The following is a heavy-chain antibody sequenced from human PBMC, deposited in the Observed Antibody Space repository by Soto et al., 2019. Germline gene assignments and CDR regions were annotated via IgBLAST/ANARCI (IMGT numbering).Heavy chain of an antibody. CDR3: GRSISGWARFDF. CDR1: GITFNSNW. CDR2: IKEDGSQK. Sequence: LRLSCIESGITFNSNWMIWVRQAPGKGLEYVADIKEDGSQKNYVDAVKGRFTISRDNAKNSLSLQMNGLRVEDTAMYYCGRSISGWARFDFWGQGILVTVSS. J-gene: IGHJ4*02. V-gene: IGHV3-7*01. D-gene: IGHD6-19*01.